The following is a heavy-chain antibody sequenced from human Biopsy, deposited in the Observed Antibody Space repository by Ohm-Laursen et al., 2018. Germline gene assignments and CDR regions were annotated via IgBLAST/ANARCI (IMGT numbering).Heavy chain of an antibody. V-gene: IGHV4-34*01. Sequence: TLSLTCTLSGGSINGYYWSWIRQTPGKGLEWIGEVSHSGSTNYSPSLKSRVTMSIDASMNQFSLKLTSVTAADTAVYYCAKARTLDTAIDFDYWGQGTLVTVSS. J-gene: IGHJ4*02. CDR3: AKARTLDTAIDFDY. CDR2: VSHSGST. CDR1: GGSINGYY. D-gene: IGHD5-18*01.